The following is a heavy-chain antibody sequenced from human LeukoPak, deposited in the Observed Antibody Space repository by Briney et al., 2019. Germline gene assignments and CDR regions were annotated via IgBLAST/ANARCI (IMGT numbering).Heavy chain of an antibody. CDR2: INHSGST. D-gene: IGHD2-15*01. CDR3: AKTEDIVLVVAARDALDI. Sequence: SETLSLTCAVYGGSFSGYYWSWIRQPPGKGLEWIGEINHSGSTNYNPSLKSRVTISVDTSKNQFSLKLYSVTAADTAVYYCAKTEDIVLVVAARDALDIWGQGTMVTVSS. J-gene: IGHJ3*02. CDR1: GGSFSGYY. V-gene: IGHV4-34*01.